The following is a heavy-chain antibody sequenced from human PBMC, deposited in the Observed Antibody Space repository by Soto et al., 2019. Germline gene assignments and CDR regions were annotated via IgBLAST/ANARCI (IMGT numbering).Heavy chain of an antibody. CDR2: FIPVYRTL. CDR1: GGSFGNSA. Sequence: QVQLVQSGAEVKKPGSSVKVSCKASGGSFGNSAINWVRQTPGQGLEWLGGFIPVYRTLNYAQKFQGRDTITADESTGTAYMTLSSLASDDTAVYYCATGVIWIGYFTVDSWGQGTRVTVSS. V-gene: IGHV1-69*01. D-gene: IGHD3-3*01. J-gene: IGHJ4*02. CDR3: ATGVIWIGYFTVDS.